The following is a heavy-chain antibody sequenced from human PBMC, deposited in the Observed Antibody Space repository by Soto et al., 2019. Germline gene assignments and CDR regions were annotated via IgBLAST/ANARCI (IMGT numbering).Heavy chain of an antibody. D-gene: IGHD1-26*01. CDR2: ISSSSSYI. CDR3: ARDLVGATPFDY. Sequence: PGGSLRLSCAASGFTFSSYSMNWVRQAPGKGLEWVSSISSSSSYIYYADSVKGRFTISRDNAKNPLYLQMNSLRAEDTAVYYCARDLVGATPFDYWGQGTLVTVSS. CDR1: GFTFSSYS. V-gene: IGHV3-21*01. J-gene: IGHJ4*02.